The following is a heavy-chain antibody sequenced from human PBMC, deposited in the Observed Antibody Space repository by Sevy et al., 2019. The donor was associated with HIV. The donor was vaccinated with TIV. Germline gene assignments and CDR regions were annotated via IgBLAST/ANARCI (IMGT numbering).Heavy chain of an antibody. J-gene: IGHJ4*02. Sequence: ASVKVSCKASGYTFTAYHIHWVRQAPGQGLEWMGRINVHSGDTSYAQKFQGRVTMTRDRSINTAFMELNSLRSDDTAIYYCARDLSYYDTRGFVDGDRWGQGTLVTVSS. D-gene: IGHD3-22*01. V-gene: IGHV1-2*06. CDR3: ARDLSYYDTRGFVDGDR. CDR1: GYTFTAYH. CDR2: INVHSGDT.